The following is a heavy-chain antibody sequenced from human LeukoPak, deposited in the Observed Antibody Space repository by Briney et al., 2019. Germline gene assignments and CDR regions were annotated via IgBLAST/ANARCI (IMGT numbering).Heavy chain of an antibody. CDR2: ISGSGGST. J-gene: IGHJ5*02. CDR1: GFTFSSYA. V-gene: IGHV3-23*01. D-gene: IGHD2-2*01. CDR3: AKSSWGIVVVPAAREGSWFDP. Sequence: GGSLRLSCAASGFTFSSYAMSWVRQAPGKGLEWVSAISGSGGSTYYADSVKGRFTTSRDNSKNTLYLQMNSLRAEGTAVYYCAKSSWGIVVVPAAREGSWFDPWGQGTLVTVSS.